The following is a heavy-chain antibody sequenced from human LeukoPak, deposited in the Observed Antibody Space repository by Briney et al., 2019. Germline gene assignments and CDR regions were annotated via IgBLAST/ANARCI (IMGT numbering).Heavy chain of an antibody. V-gene: IGHV1-69*05. CDR3: ARGKPYYDILTGYSVDYYYYMDV. CDR2: IIPIFGTA. D-gene: IGHD3-9*01. Sequence: ASVKVSCKASGGTFSSYAISWVRQAPGQGLEWMGGIIPIFGTANYAQKFQGRVTITTDESTSTAYMELSSLRSEDTAVYYCARGKPYYDILTGYSVDYYYYMDVWGKGTTVTVSS. J-gene: IGHJ6*03. CDR1: GGTFSSYA.